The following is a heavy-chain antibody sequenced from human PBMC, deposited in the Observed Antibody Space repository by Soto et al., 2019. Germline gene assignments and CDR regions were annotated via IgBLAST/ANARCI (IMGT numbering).Heavy chain of an antibody. CDR1: GYSFTSYW. CDR2: IYPGDSDT. V-gene: IGHV5-51*01. Sequence: PGESLKISCKGSGYSFTSYWIGWVRQMPGKGLEWMGIIYPGDSDTRYSPSFQGQVTISADKSISTAYLQWSSLKASDTAMYYCARSAPAEYYYYYGMDVWGQGTTVTVS. J-gene: IGHJ6*02. CDR3: ARSAPAEYYYYYGMDV.